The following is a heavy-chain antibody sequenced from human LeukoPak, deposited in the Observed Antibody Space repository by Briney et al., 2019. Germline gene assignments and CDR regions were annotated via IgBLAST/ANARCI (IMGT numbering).Heavy chain of an antibody. J-gene: IGHJ4*02. CDR1: GGSISSYY. V-gene: IGHV4-59*01. Sequence: PSETLSLTCTVSGGSISSYYWSWIRQPPGKGLEWIGYIYYSGSTNYNPTLKSRVTISVDTSKNKFSLKLSSVTAADTAVYYCARVGGATPYFDYWGQGTLVTVSS. CDR3: ARVGGATPYFDY. CDR2: IYYSGST. D-gene: IGHD1-26*01.